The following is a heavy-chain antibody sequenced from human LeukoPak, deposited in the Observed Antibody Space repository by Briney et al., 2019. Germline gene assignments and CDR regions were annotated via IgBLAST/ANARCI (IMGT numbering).Heavy chain of an antibody. J-gene: IGHJ5*02. V-gene: IGHV4-4*02. CDR1: DEVITSNNW. CDR2: IFHSGTT. CDR3: ARLRLSGGSFSVGWFDP. Sequence: SETLSLTCTVSDEVITSNNWWSWVRQSPGKGLEWIGEIFHSGTTRYKASLESRVTMLLDKSKNQFSLRLNSVTAADTAVYFCARLRLSGGSFSVGWFDPWGQGTLVTVSS. D-gene: IGHD1-26*01.